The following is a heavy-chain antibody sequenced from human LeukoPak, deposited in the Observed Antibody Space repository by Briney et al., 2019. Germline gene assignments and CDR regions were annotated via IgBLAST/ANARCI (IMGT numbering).Heavy chain of an antibody. D-gene: IGHD3-22*01. V-gene: IGHV4-39*07. CDR3: ARDILSPYYYDSSGYYRAFDY. CDR2: IYYNGST. Sequence: SETLSLTCTVSGGSISSSSYYWGWIRQPPGKGLEWIGSIYYNGSTYYNPSLKSRVTISVDTSKNQFSLKLSSVTAADTAVYYCARDILSPYYYDSSGYYRAFDYWGQGTLVTVSS. CDR1: GGSISSSSYY. J-gene: IGHJ4*02.